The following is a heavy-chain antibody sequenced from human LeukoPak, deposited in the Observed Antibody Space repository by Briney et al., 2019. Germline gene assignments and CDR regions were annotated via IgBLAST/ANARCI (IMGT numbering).Heavy chain of an antibody. CDR3: ARDELAVAKKGFLDS. J-gene: IGHJ4*02. CDR2: IGTAGDT. CDR1: GFTFSSYD. V-gene: IGHV3-13*04. Sequence: GGSLRLSCAASGFTFSSYDMHWVRQGTGKGLEWVSAIGTAGDTYYPGSVKGRFTTSRENAKNSLYLQMNSLRVGDTAVYYCARDELAVAKKGFLDSWGQGTLVTVSS. D-gene: IGHD6-19*01.